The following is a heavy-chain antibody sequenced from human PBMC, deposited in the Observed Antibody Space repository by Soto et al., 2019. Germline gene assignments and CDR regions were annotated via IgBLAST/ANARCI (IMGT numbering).Heavy chain of an antibody. V-gene: IGHV4-61*01. CDR1: GASVTSGLYY. Sequence: QVQLQESGPGLVKPAETLSLTCSVSGASVTSGLYYWTWIRQPPGRGLEWMGFIYDGGGSNYSPSLRGRVTMSVDSAKKQFRLNLASWTAAGTAVYYCARADGREFEYDDVWGTRGDWFDPWGQGTLVTVSS. CDR3: ARADGREFEYDDVWGTRGDWFDP. D-gene: IGHD3-16*01. CDR2: IYDGGGS. J-gene: IGHJ5*02.